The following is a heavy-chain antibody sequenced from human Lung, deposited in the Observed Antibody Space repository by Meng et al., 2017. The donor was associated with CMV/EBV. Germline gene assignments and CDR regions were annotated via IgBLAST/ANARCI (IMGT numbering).Heavy chain of an antibody. Sequence: SXSSSGFTFSSYDMHWVRQATGKGLEWVSAIGTAGDTYYPGSVKGRFTISRENAKNSLYLQMNSLRAGDTAVYYCARSATVTTLSSRYGMDVWCQGTTVTVSS. V-gene: IGHV3-13*01. CDR2: IGTAGDT. J-gene: IGHJ6*02. CDR1: GFTFSSYD. CDR3: ARSATVTTLSSRYGMDV. D-gene: IGHD4-11*01.